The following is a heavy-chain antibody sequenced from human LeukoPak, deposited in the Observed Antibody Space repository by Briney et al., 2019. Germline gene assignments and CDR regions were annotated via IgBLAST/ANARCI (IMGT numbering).Heavy chain of an antibody. CDR1: GGTFSSYA. CDR2: IIPILGIA. CDR3: ARDPRRPYCSSTSCYTRASHAEFDY. Sequence: GASVKVSCKASGGTFSSYAISWVQQAPGQGLEWMGRIIPILGIANYAQKLQGRVTMTTDTSTSTAYMELRSLRSDDTAVYYCARDPRRPYCSSTSCYTRASHAEFDYWGQGTLVTVSS. V-gene: IGHV1-69*04. D-gene: IGHD2-2*02. J-gene: IGHJ4*02.